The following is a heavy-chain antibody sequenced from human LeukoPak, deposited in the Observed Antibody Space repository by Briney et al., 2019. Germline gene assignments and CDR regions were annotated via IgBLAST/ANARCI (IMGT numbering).Heavy chain of an antibody. V-gene: IGHV1-8*01. CDR3: ARSDPRMATRRAASDY. Sequence: GASVKVSCKASGYTFTSYDINWVQQATGQGLEWMGWMNPNSGNTGYAQKFQGRVTMTRNTSISTAYMELSSLRSEDTAVYYCARSDPRMATRRAASDYWGQGTLVTVSS. D-gene: IGHD5-24*01. J-gene: IGHJ4*02. CDR1: GYTFTSYD. CDR2: MNPNSGNT.